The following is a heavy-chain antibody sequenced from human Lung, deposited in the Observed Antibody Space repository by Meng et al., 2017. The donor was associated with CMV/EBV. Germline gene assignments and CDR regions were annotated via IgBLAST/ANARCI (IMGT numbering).Heavy chain of an antibody. V-gene: IGHV3-21*01. CDR1: GFTFSSHS. D-gene: IGHD3-3*01. Sequence: GESLKISCAASGFTFSSHSMNWVRQAPGKGLEWVSSISSSSSYIYYADSVKGRFTISRDNAKNSLYLQMNSLRAEDTAVYYCARVGPFDFWSGYSGPDSYNWFDPWGQGTLVTVSS. J-gene: IGHJ5*02. CDR3: ARVGPFDFWSGYSGPDSYNWFDP. CDR2: ISSSSSYI.